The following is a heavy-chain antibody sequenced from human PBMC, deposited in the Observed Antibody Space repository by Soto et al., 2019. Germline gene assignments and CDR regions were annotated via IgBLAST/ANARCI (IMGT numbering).Heavy chain of an antibody. CDR3: ARAVGPFDY. Sequence: QVQLVESGGGVVQPGRSLRLSCAASGFTFSTYGMHWVRQAPGMGLEWVAVIWYDGSHKDYVDSVKGRFTISRDNSKNILYLQMNCLRVEDTAVYYCARAVGPFDYWGQGTLVTVSS. V-gene: IGHV3-33*01. D-gene: IGHD1-26*01. CDR1: GFTFSTYG. CDR2: IWYDGSHK. J-gene: IGHJ4*02.